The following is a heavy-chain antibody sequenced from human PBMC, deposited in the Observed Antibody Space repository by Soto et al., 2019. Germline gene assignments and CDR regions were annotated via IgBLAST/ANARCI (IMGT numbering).Heavy chain of an antibody. V-gene: IGHV3-9*01. CDR2: FSWNSGSI. J-gene: IGHJ3*02. CDR1: GFTFDDYA. CDR3: AKDIGYYDILTGLGGAFDI. Sequence: EVQLVESGGGLVQPGRSLRLSCAASGFTFDDYAMHWVRQAPGKGLEWVSGFSWNSGSIGYADSVKGRFTISRDNAKNSLYLQMNSLRAEDTALYYCAKDIGYYDILTGLGGAFDIWGQGTMVTVS. D-gene: IGHD3-9*01.